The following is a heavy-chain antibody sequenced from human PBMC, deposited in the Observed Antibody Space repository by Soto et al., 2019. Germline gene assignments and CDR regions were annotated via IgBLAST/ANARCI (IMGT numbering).Heavy chain of an antibody. V-gene: IGHV4-59*01. D-gene: IGHD3-10*01. Sequence: SETLSLTCTVSGGSIGSYYGSWIRQPPGKGLEWIGYIYYSGSTNYNPSLKSRVTISVDTSKNQFSLKLSSVTAADTAVYYCARLGRIYGSGRNNWFDPWGQGTLVTVSS. CDR2: IYYSGST. J-gene: IGHJ5*02. CDR3: ARLGRIYGSGRNNWFDP. CDR1: GGSIGSYY.